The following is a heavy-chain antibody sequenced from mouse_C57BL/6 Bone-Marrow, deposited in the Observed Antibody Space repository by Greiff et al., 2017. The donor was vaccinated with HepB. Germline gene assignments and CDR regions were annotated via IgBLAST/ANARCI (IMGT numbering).Heavy chain of an antibody. CDR1: GYTFTSYW. J-gene: IGHJ2*01. CDR3: VSYYSFDY. D-gene: IGHD2-12*01. Sequence: QVQLQQPGAELVKPGASVKMSCKASGYTFTSYWMHWVKQRPIQGLEWIGNIDPSDSETHYNQKFKDKATLTVDKSSSTAYMQLSSLTSEDSAVYYCVSYYSFDYWGQGTTLTVSS. V-gene: IGHV1-52*01. CDR2: IDPSDSET.